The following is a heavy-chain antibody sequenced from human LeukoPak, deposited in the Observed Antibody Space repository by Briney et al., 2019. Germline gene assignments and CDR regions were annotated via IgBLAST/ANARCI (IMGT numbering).Heavy chain of an antibody. V-gene: IGHV3-15*01. Sequence: PGGSLRLSCAASGLSFSNAWMSWVRQAPGRGLEWIGRIKSKAHGGTTDYAAPVKGTFITSRDDSKDMLYLQMNSLKTEDTAVYYCTPAGQQWGQGTLVTVPS. J-gene: IGHJ1*01. CDR3: TPAGQQ. CDR2: IKSKAHGGTT. CDR1: GLSFSNAW.